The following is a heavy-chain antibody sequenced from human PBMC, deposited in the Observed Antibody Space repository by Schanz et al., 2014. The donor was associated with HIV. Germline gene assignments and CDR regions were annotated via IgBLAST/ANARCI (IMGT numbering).Heavy chain of an antibody. J-gene: IGHJ4*02. CDR1: GFNVSRSY. V-gene: IGHV3-53*02. CDR3: ARGRLVGDSGYPYFDS. CDR2: MYSDGTS. D-gene: IGHD6-6*01. Sequence: EVQLAETGGGLIQPGGSLRLSCVASGFNVSRSYISWVRQAPGKGLEWVSVMYSDGTSHYEDSVKGRFTISRDNAKNSVYLQMNSLRVDDTAVYYCARGRLVGDSGYPYFDSWGQGTQVTVSS.